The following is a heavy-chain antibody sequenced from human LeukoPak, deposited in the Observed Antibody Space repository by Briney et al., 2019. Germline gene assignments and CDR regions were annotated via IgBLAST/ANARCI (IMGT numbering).Heavy chain of an antibody. V-gene: IGHV4-61*02. Sequence: PSETLSLTCTVSGGSISSSSYYWGWIRQPPGKGLEWIGRIHTSGSTNYNPSLKSRVTISVDTSKNQFSLKLNSVTAADTAVYYCARTRAYGGRPDYWGQGTLVTVSS. J-gene: IGHJ4*02. CDR1: GGSISSSSYY. CDR2: IHTSGST. CDR3: ARTRAYGGRPDY. D-gene: IGHD4-23*01.